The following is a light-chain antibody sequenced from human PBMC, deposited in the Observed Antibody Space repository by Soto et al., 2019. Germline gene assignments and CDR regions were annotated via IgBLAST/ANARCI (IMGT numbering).Light chain of an antibody. CDR3: QQYNNWPPGT. V-gene: IGKV3-15*01. CDR2: GAS. Sequence: EIVMTQSPATLSVSPGERATLSCRASQSVSSNLAWYQQKPGQAPRLLIYGASTRATGIPARFSGSGSGTEFTLTLRCLQSEDFTVYYCQQYNNWPPGTFGQGTKVEIK. CDR1: QSVSSN. J-gene: IGKJ1*01.